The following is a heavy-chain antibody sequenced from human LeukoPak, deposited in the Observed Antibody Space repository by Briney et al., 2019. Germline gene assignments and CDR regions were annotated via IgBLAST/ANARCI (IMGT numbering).Heavy chain of an antibody. Sequence: SETLSLTCTVSGASISSYYWSWIRQPPGKGLESIGYVSYSGSTNYNPSLKGRVTISVDTSKNQFSLKLSSVTAADTAVYYCARPYGAAGLDWGQGTLVTVSS. J-gene: IGHJ4*02. V-gene: IGHV4-59*08. CDR3: ARPYGAAGLD. CDR2: VSYSGST. CDR1: GASISSYY. D-gene: IGHD4-17*01.